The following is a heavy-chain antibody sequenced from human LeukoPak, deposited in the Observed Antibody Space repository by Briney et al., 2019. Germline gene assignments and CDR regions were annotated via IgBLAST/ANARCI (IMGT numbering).Heavy chain of an antibody. CDR3: ARYYIEGRCFDY. J-gene: IGHJ4*02. CDR2: INPNSGGT. V-gene: IGHV1-2*02. CDR1: GYTFTGYD. Sequence: ASVKLSCKASGYTFTGYDIHWVRQAPGQGLEWMGWINPNSGGTNYAQKFQGRVTMTRDTSIRTAYMELSRLRSDDTAMYYCARYYIEGRCFDYWGQGTLVTVSS. D-gene: IGHD3-10*01.